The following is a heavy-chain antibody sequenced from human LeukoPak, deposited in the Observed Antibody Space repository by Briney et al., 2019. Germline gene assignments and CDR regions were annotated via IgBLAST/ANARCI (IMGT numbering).Heavy chain of an antibody. D-gene: IGHD3-10*01. CDR3: ANEPGRITAY. CDR1: GFTFSRYG. CDR2: TRFDGYSK. Sequence: GGSLRLSCAASGFTFSRYGMHWVRQAPGKGLHWVAFTRFDGYSKYYADSVKGRFTISRDNARNTLYLQMNSLRPDDTAVYYCANEPGRITAYWGQGTLVTVSS. J-gene: IGHJ4*02. V-gene: IGHV3-30*02.